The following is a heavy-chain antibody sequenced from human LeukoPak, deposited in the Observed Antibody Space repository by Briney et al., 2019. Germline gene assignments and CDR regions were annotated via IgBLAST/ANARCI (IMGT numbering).Heavy chain of an antibody. Sequence: GASVKDSCKASGYTLTGYYMHWVRQAPGQGPEWMGWINGNSGGTKYAQKFEGRVTMTSDTSFSTAYMALSSLRSDDTAMYYCARELLSAAGIPFDYWGQGTLVTVSS. D-gene: IGHD6-13*01. CDR1: GYTLTGYY. J-gene: IGHJ4*02. V-gene: IGHV1-2*02. CDR2: INGNSGGT. CDR3: ARELLSAAGIPFDY.